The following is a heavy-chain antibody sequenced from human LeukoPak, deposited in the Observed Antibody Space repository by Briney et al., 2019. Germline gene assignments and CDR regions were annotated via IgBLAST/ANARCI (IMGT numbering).Heavy chain of an antibody. D-gene: IGHD3-10*01. J-gene: IGHJ5*02. CDR3: ASAWFGVSAA. Sequence: SETLSLTCAVYGGSFSGYYWSWIRQPPGKGLEWIGEINHSGSTNYNPSLKSRVTISVDTSKNQFSLKLSSVTAADTAVYYCASAWFGVSAAWGQGTLVTASS. V-gene: IGHV4-34*01. CDR2: INHSGST. CDR1: GGSFSGYY.